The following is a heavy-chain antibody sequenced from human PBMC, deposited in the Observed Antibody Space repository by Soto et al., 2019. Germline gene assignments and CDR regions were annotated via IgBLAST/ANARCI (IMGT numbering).Heavy chain of an antibody. CDR1: GFTFSSYG. Sequence: GGSLRLSCAASGFTFSSYGMHWVRQAPGKGLEWVAVIWYDGSNKYYADSVKGRFTISRDNSRNTLYLQMKSLRAEDTALYYGAKGPSSSPYYFDFWGQGTLVTVSS. CDR2: IWYDGSNK. V-gene: IGHV3-33*06. D-gene: IGHD6-13*01. CDR3: AKGPSSSPYYFDF. J-gene: IGHJ4*02.